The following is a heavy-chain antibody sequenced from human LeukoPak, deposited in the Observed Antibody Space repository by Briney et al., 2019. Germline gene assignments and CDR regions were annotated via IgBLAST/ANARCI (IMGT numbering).Heavy chain of an antibody. CDR3: GKDLARGSGSIPAVFDY. J-gene: IGHJ4*02. D-gene: IGHD6-13*01. V-gene: IGHV3-23*01. CDR2: ISGSGGST. Sequence: GGSLRLSCAASGFTFSSYAMSWVRQAPGKGLEWVSAISGSGGSTYYADSVKGRFTISRDNSRNTLYLQMNSLRAEDTAVYYCGKDLARGSGSIPAVFDYGGQGPLVTVSS. CDR1: GFTFSSYA.